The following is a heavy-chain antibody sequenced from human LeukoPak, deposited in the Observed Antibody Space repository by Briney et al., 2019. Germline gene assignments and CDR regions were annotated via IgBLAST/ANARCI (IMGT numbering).Heavy chain of an antibody. CDR3: ARQGRDGHNYERRGPFDY. Sequence: TGGSLRLSCAASGFTFSSYGMHCVRQAPGKGLEWVAVIWYDGINKYYADSVKGRFTISRDNSKNTLYLQMNSLRAEDTAVYYCARQGRDGHNYERRGPFDYWGQGTLVTVSS. J-gene: IGHJ4*02. V-gene: IGHV3-33*01. D-gene: IGHD5-24*01. CDR1: GFTFSSYG. CDR2: IWYDGINK.